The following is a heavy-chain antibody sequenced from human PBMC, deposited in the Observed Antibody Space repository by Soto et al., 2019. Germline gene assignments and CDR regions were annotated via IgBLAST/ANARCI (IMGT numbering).Heavy chain of an antibody. CDR3: VTLRSGRFLEWLPEGSLGY. V-gene: IGHV1-24*01. J-gene: IGHJ4*02. D-gene: IGHD3-3*01. Sequence: ASVKVSCKVSGYTLTDLSMQWVRQAPGKGLEWMGGFDPEDGETIYAQKFQGRVTMTEDTATDTAYMELSSLRSEDTAVYYCVTLRSGRFLEWLPEGSLGYWGQGTLVTVSS. CDR2: FDPEDGET. CDR1: GYTLTDLS.